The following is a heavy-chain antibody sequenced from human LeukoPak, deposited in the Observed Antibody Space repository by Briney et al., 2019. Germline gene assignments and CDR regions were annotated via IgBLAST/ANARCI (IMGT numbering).Heavy chain of an antibody. D-gene: IGHD6-19*01. CDR1: GGSISSGGYY. V-gene: IGHV4-30-4*08. Sequence: SQTLSLTCTVSGGSISSGGYYWSWIRQPPGKGLEWIGYIYYSGSTYYNPSLKSRVTISVDTSKNQFSLKLSSVTAADTAVYYCARAEAVAGTIDIWGQGTMVTVSS. CDR3: ARAEAVAGTIDI. J-gene: IGHJ3*02. CDR2: IYYSGST.